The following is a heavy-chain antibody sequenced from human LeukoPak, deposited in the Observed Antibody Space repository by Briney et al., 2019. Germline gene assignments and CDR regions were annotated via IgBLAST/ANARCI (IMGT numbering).Heavy chain of an antibody. CDR2: IYTSGST. J-gene: IGHJ5*02. D-gene: IGHD4-17*01. CDR3: ARSPGQSLRSAWFDP. Sequence: SETLSLTRTVSGGSISSGSYYWSWIRQPAGKGLEWIGRIYTSGSTNYNPSLKSRVTISVDTSKNQFSLKLSSVTAADTAVYYCARSPGQSLRSAWFDPWGQGTLVTVSS. V-gene: IGHV4-61*02. CDR1: GGSISSGSYY.